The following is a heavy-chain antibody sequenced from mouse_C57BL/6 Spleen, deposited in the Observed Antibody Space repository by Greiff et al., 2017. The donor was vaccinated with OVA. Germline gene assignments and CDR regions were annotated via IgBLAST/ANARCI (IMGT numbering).Heavy chain of an antibody. Sequence: VQLQQPGAELVRPGSSVKLSCKASGYTFTSYWMDWVKQRPGQGLEWIGNIYPSDSETHYNQKFKDKATLTVDKSSSTAYMQLSSLTSEDSAVYYCATSTTEIDYWGQGTTLTVSS. J-gene: IGHJ2*01. CDR2: IYPSDSET. D-gene: IGHD1-1*01. CDR3: ATSTTEIDY. V-gene: IGHV1-61*01. CDR1: GYTFTSYW.